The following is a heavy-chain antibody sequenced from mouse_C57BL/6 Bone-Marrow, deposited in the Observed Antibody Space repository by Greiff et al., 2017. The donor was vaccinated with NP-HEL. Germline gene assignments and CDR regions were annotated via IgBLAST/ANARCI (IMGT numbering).Heavy chain of an antibody. CDR1: GYTFTDHT. CDR2: IYPRDGST. Sequence: VQLQESDAELVKPGASVKISCKVSGYTFTDHTIHWMKQRPEQGLEWIGYIYPRDGSTKYNEKFKGKATLTADKSSSTAYMQLNSLTSEDSAVYCCAREVYYYGSTFDYWGQGTTLTVSS. J-gene: IGHJ2*01. CDR3: AREVYYYGSTFDY. D-gene: IGHD1-1*01. V-gene: IGHV1-78*01.